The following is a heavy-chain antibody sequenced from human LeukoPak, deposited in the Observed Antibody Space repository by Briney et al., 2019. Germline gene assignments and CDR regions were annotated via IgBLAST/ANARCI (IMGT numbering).Heavy chain of an antibody. CDR3: AKGRTYGSGSYLSHFDY. J-gene: IGHJ4*02. D-gene: IGHD3-10*01. Sequence: PGRSLRLSCAASGFTFDDYAMHWVRQAPGKGLEWVSGISWNSGSIGYADSVKGRFTISRDNAKNSLYLQMNSLRAEDTALYYCAKGRTYGSGSYLSHFDYWGQGTLVTVSS. V-gene: IGHV3-9*01. CDR2: ISWNSGSI. CDR1: GFTFDDYA.